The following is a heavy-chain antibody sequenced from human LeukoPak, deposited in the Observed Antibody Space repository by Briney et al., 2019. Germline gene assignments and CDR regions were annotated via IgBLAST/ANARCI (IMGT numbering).Heavy chain of an antibody. CDR1: GYTFTSYG. J-gene: IGHJ5*02. CDR3: ARDPPAYCGGDCYSNWFDP. D-gene: IGHD2-21*02. Sequence: GASVKVSCKASGYTFTSYGISWVRQAPGQGLEWMGWISAYNGNTNYAQKLQGRVTMTTDTSTSTAYMELRSLRSDDTAVYYCARDPPAYCGGDCYSNWFDPWGQGTLVTVSS. V-gene: IGHV1-18*01. CDR2: ISAYNGNT.